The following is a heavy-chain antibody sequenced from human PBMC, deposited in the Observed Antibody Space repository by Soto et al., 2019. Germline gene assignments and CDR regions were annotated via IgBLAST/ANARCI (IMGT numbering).Heavy chain of an antibody. Sequence: PGGSLRLSCAASGFTFSSYWMHWVRQAPGKGLVWVSRINSDGSSTSYADSVKGRFTISRDNAKNTLYLQMNSLRAEDTAVYYCARALHYYYDSSGYGYWGQGTLVTVSS. CDR1: GFTFSSYW. D-gene: IGHD3-22*01. J-gene: IGHJ4*02. V-gene: IGHV3-74*01. CDR3: ARALHYYYDSSGYGY. CDR2: INSDGSST.